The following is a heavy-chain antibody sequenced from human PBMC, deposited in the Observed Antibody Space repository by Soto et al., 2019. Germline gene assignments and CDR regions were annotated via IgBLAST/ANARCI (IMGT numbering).Heavy chain of an antibody. J-gene: IGHJ4*02. CDR2: IYYSGST. CDR3: ARRSLWFGEFN. V-gene: IGHV4-39*01. D-gene: IGHD3-10*01. CDR1: GGSISSSSYY. Sequence: KPSETLSLTCTVSGGSISSSSYYWGWIRQPPGKGLEWIGSIYYSGSTYYNPSLKSRVTISVDTSKNQFSLKLSSVTAADTAVYYCARRSLWFGEFNWGQGTLVTVSS.